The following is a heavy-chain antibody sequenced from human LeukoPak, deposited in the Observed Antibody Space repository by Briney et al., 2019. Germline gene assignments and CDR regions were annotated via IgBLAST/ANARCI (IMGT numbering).Heavy chain of an antibody. CDR2: IRYDGSNK. CDR1: GFTFSSYG. CDR3: AKDRATMTVMIRTAPRGELDY. V-gene: IGHV3-30*02. Sequence: GGSLRLSCAASGFTFSSYGMHWVRHTPGKGLEWVAFIRYDGSNKYYADSVKGRFTISRDNSKNTLYLQMNSLRAEDTAVYYCAKDRATMTVMIRTAPRGELDYWGQGSLVTVSS. J-gene: IGHJ4*02. D-gene: IGHD3-22*01.